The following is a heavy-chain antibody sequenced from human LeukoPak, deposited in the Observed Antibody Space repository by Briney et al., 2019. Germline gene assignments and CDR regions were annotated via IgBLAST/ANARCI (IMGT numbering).Heavy chain of an antibody. CDR1: GGSFSGYY. CDR3: AREIYYYMDV. Sequence: SETLSLTCAVYGGSFSGYYWSWIRQPPGKGLEWIGEINHSGSTNYNPSLKSRVTISVDTSKNQFSLKLSSVTAADTAVYYCAREIYYYMDVWGKGTTVTVSS. CDR2: INHSGST. J-gene: IGHJ6*03. V-gene: IGHV4-34*01.